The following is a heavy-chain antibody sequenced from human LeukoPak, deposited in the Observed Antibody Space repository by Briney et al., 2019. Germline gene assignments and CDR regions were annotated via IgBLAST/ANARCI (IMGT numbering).Heavy chain of an antibody. CDR3: ARGTELTRTSGHYSFDY. V-gene: IGHV4-4*07. CDR2: ISGSGTA. J-gene: IGHJ4*02. Sequence: SETLSLTCTVCAGSINTYFWTWVRQPAGKGLEWMGRISGSGTAYYNPSLESRVTISLDTANNQLFLRMTSVSAADTAVYYCARGTELTRTSGHYSFDYWGQGTLVSVSS. CDR1: AGSINTYF. D-gene: IGHD1-7*01.